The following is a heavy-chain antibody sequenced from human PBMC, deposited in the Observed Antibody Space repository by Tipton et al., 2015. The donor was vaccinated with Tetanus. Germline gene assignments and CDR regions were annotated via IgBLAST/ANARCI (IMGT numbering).Heavy chain of an antibody. V-gene: IGHV3-7*04. CDR1: GFIFNNYW. Sequence: SLRLSCAASGFIFNNYWMNWFRQAPGKGLEWVTNIKQDGSEKYYVDSVKGRFTISRDNAKNSLYLQMISLRAEDTAVYSCARGMAEASNCGGDCYSDYWGQGTLVTVSS. J-gene: IGHJ4*02. CDR2: IKQDGSEK. CDR3: ARGMAEASNCGGDCYSDY. D-gene: IGHD2-21*02.